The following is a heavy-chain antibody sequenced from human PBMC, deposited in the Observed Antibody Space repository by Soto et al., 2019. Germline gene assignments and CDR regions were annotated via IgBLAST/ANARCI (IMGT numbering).Heavy chain of an antibody. CDR1: GFTFSDYY. V-gene: IGHV3-11*01. CDR3: ARGRRASFDWLIREIGGFDP. D-gene: IGHD3-9*01. J-gene: IGHJ5*02. CDR2: ISSSGSTI. Sequence: GGSLRLSCAASGFTFSDYYMSWIRQAPGKGLEWVSYISSSGSTIYYADSVKGRFTISRDNAKNSLYLQMNSLRAEDTAVYYCARGRRASFDWLIREIGGFDPWGQGTLVTVSS.